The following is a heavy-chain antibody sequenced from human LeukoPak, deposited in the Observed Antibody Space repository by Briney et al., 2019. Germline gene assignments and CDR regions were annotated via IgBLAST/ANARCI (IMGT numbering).Heavy chain of an antibody. V-gene: IGHV3-53*01. CDR2: IYSDNT. D-gene: IGHD3-10*01. Sequence: GGSLRLSCTVSGFTVSSNSMSWVRQAPGKGLEWVSFIYSDNTHYSDSVKGRFTISRDNSKNTLYLQMNSLRAEDTAVYYCARRRGDYFDYWGQGTLVTVSS. CDR3: ARRRGDYFDY. J-gene: IGHJ4*02. CDR1: GFTVSSNS.